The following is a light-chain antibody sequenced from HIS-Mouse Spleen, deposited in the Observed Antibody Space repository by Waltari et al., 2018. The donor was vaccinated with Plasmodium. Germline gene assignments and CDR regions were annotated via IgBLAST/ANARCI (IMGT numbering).Light chain of an antibody. CDR2: GAS. Sequence: EIVLTQSPGTLSLSPAERATLSCRASQSVSSSYLAWYQQKPGQAPRLLIYGASSRAPGIPDRFSGSGSGTDFTLTISRLEPEDFAVYYCQQYGSSPYTFGQGTKLEIK. V-gene: IGKV3-20*01. CDR1: QSVSSSY. CDR3: QQYGSSPYT. J-gene: IGKJ2*01.